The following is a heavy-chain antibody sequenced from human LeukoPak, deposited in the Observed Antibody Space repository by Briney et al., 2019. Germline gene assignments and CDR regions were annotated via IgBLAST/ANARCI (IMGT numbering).Heavy chain of an antibody. J-gene: IGHJ6*03. V-gene: IGHV4-34*01. CDR1: GGSFSGYY. CDR3: TRSIGRSSPPSRTYYYMDV. D-gene: IGHD6-13*01. CDR2: INHSGST. Sequence: PSEALSLTCAVYGGSFSGYYWSWIRQPPGKGLEWIGEINHSGSTNYNPSLKSRVTISVDTSKNQFSLKLSSVTAADTAVYYCTRSIGRSSPPSRTYYYMDVWGKGTTVTVSS.